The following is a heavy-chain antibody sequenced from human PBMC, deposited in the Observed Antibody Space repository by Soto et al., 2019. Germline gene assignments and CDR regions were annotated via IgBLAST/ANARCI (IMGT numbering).Heavy chain of an antibody. V-gene: IGHV4-34*01. D-gene: IGHD4-17*01. CDR1: GESFGGYY. Sequence: QVQLQQWGAGLLKPSETLSLTCAVYGESFGGYYWSWIRQPPGKGLEWIGEINHSGSTNYNPSLKSRVTISVDTSKNQFSLKLSSVTAADTAVYYCARGQGLKTTVTSTEVDYWGQGTLVTVSS. J-gene: IGHJ4*02. CDR3: ARGQGLKTTVTSTEVDY. CDR2: INHSGST.